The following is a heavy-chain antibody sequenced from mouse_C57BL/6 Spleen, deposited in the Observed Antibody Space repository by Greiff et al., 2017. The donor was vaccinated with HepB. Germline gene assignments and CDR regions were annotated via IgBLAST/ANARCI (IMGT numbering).Heavy chain of an antibody. CDR1: GYTFTSYW. Sequence: QVQLQQPGAELVMPGASVKLSCKASGYTFTSYWMHWVKQRPGQGLEWIGEIDPSDSYTNYNQKFKGKSTLTVDKSSSTAYMQLSSLTSEDSAVYYCATVVARGYFDVWGTGTTVTVSS. J-gene: IGHJ1*03. V-gene: IGHV1-69*01. CDR2: IDPSDSYT. CDR3: ATVVARGYFDV. D-gene: IGHD1-1*01.